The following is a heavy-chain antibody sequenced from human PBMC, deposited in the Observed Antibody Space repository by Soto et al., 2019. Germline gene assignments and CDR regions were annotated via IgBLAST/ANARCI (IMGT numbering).Heavy chain of an antibody. D-gene: IGHD2-21*02. CDR2: MTGSGGST. CDR3: TKDVADCGGDCFSGFDS. J-gene: IGHJ4*02. CDR1: GFTFTNSA. V-gene: IGHV3-23*01. Sequence: GGSLRLSCAGSGFTFTNSAMNWVRQAPGKGLEWVSTMTGSGGSTYYADSVKGRFTISRDTSKNTVYLHMNSLRAEDTAVYYCTKDVADCGGDCFSGFDSWGQGTLVTVSS.